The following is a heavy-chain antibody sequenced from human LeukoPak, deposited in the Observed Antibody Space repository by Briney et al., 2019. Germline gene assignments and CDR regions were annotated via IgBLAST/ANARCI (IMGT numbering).Heavy chain of an antibody. CDR1: GFTFRNYY. CDR3: AQPQWELRGLTDH. J-gene: IGHJ4*02. D-gene: IGHD1-26*01. V-gene: IGHV3-30-3*01. Sequence: GGSLRLSCAASGFTFRNYYMHWVRQAPGKGLEWVAVISLDGNNEYYADSVKGRFSLSRDNSMNTLYLQLNSLRTEDTAMYYCAQPQWELRGLTDHWGQGTPVTVSS. CDR2: ISLDGNNE.